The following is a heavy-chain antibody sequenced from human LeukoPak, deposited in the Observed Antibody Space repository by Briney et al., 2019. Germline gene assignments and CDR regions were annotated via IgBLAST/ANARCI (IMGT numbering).Heavy chain of an antibody. J-gene: IGHJ6*03. D-gene: IGHD1-14*01. Sequence: GGSLRLSCAASGFTFDDYGMSWVRQAPGKGLEWVSGINWKGGNTGYADSVKGRFTISRDNAKNSLYLQMNSLRAEDTALYYXXXXXXDLEPGGTYYYYMDVWGKGTTVTVSS. CDR2: INWKGGNT. CDR3: XXXXXDLEPGGTYYYYMDV. V-gene: IGHV3-20*04. CDR1: GFTFDDYG.